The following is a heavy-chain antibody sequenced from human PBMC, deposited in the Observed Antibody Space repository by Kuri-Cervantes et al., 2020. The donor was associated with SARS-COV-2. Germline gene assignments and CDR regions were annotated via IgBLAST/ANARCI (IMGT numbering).Heavy chain of an antibody. CDR3: ARDGRVYYDCWSGYPPEVHYYYMDV. D-gene: IGHD3-3*01. V-gene: IGHV1-69*04. CDR2: IIPILGTA. CDR1: GYTFTSYG. Sequence: AVKDSCNASGYTFTSYGISWVRQAPGQGLEWMGRIIPILGTADYAPRPQGRVTITADKSTSTAYMELSSLRSEDTAVYYCARDGRVYYDCWSGYPPEVHYYYMDVRGKGTTVTVSS. J-gene: IGHJ6*03.